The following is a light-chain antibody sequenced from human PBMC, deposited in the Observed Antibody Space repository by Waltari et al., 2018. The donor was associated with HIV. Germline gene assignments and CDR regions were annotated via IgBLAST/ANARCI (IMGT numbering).Light chain of an antibody. CDR3: QQYDSFPIT. J-gene: IGKJ5*01. CDR1: QDIRKF. CDR2: DAS. Sequence: DIEMTQSPSSLSASIGDRVTITCQASQDIRKFLNWYQQKPGKAPKVLIYDASNLESGVPARCSGSGSGTDFTFAISGLQPEDIATYYCQQYDSFPITFGQGTRLEIK. V-gene: IGKV1-33*01.